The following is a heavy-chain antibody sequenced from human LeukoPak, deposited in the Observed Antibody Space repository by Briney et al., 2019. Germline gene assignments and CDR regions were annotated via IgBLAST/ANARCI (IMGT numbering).Heavy chain of an antibody. Sequence: GRSLRLSCAASGFTFSTYGMHWVRQAPGKGLEWAAVISYDGSNKYYADSVKGRFTISRDNTKNSLYLQMDSLRAEDTAVYYCARDSSTMVRGVFGIWGQGTMVTVSS. V-gene: IGHV3-30*03. D-gene: IGHD3-10*01. CDR2: ISYDGSNK. CDR1: GFTFSTYG. J-gene: IGHJ3*02. CDR3: ARDSSTMVRGVFGI.